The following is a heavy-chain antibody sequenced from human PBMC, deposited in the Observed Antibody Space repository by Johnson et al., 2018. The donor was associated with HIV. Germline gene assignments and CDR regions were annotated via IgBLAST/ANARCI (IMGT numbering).Heavy chain of an antibody. CDR2: INRNGGTI. Sequence: EQLVESGGGVVRPGGSLRLSCAASGFTFDDYGMSWVRQAPGKGLEWVSGINRNGGTIYYADSVKGRFTISRDNAKNSLYLQMNSLRAEDTAVYYCARDLVPYYYDSSGYSYAFDIWGQGTMVTVSS. CDR1: GFTFDDYG. D-gene: IGHD3-22*01. J-gene: IGHJ3*02. CDR3: ARDLVPYYYDSSGYSYAFDI. V-gene: IGHV3-20*04.